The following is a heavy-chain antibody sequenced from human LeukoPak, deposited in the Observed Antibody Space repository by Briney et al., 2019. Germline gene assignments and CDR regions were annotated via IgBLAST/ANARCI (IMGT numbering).Heavy chain of an antibody. CDR1: GGSTSSYY. V-gene: IGHV4-59*08. D-gene: IGHD5-12*01. CDR2: IYYSGST. CDR3: ARLWGYSGYDYFDY. Sequence: SETLSLTCTVSGGSTSSYYWSWIRQPPGKGLEWIGYIYYSGSTNYNPSLKSRVTISVDTSKNQFSLKLSSVTAADTAVYYCARLWGYSGYDYFDYWGQGTLVTVSS. J-gene: IGHJ4*02.